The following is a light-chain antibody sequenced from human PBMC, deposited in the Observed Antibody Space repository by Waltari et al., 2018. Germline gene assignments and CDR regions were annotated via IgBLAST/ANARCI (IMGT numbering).Light chain of an antibody. CDR1: EAINKW. Sequence: DTQLSQFPSTLAASVGDRVTITCRAREAINKWLAWYQQKPGKAPKVLIYDASTLQSGVPSRFSGSGSGTEFTLTIDSLQAEDVAVYFCQQHFTIPLTFGGGTRVEIK. CDR3: QQHFTIPLT. CDR2: DAS. J-gene: IGKJ4*01. V-gene: IGKV1-5*01.